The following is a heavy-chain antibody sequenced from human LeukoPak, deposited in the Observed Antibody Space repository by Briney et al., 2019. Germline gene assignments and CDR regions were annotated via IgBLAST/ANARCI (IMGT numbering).Heavy chain of an antibody. CDR3: ARAPAIVSSSWTLGYMDV. CDR1: GGSISSSSYR. D-gene: IGHD6-13*01. Sequence: PSETLSLTCTVSGGSISSSSYRWGWIRQPPGKGLEWVGSIYYSGSTYYNPSLKSRVTISVDTSKNQFSLKLSSVTAADTAVYYCARAPAIVSSSWTLGYMDVWGKGTTVTVSS. J-gene: IGHJ6*03. CDR2: IYYSGST. V-gene: IGHV4-39*07.